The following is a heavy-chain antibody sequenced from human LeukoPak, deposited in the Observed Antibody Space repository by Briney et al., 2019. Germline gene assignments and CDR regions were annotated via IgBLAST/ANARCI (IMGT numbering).Heavy chain of an antibody. CDR3: AREDGSNSWYSFDY. J-gene: IGHJ4*02. Sequence: QPGGSLRPSCAASGFTFSNYWMHWVRQAPGKGLVWVSRINTDGSSTSYADSVKGRFTISRDNAKNTLYLQMNSLRAEDTAVYYCAREDGSNSWYSFDYWGQGTLVTVSS. CDR2: INTDGSST. D-gene: IGHD6-13*01. V-gene: IGHV3-74*01. CDR1: GFTFSNYW.